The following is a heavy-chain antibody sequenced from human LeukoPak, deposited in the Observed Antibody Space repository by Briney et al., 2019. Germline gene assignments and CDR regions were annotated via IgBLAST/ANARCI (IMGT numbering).Heavy chain of an antibody. CDR3: ARDMVRGGIDY. V-gene: IGHV4-34*01. Sequence: SETLSLTCAVYGGSFSGYYWSWIRQPPGKGLEWIGEINHSGSTNYNPSLKSRVTISVDTSKNQFSLKLSSVTAADTAVYYCARDMVRGGIDYWGQGTLVTVSS. J-gene: IGHJ4*02. CDR2: INHSGST. CDR1: GGSFSGYY. D-gene: IGHD3-10*01.